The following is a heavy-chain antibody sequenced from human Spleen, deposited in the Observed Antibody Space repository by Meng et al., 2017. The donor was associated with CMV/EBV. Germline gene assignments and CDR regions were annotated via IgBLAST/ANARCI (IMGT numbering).Heavy chain of an antibody. D-gene: IGHD3-22*01. CDR3: AREPYYYDSSGYYSGPFDY. V-gene: IGHV3-7*03. Sequence: GESLKISCAASGFTFSSYWMSWVRQAPGKGLEWVANVKQDGSEKYYVDSVKGRFTISRDNAKNSLYLQMNSLRAEDTALYYCAREPYYYDSSGYYSGPFDYWGQGTLVTVSS. J-gene: IGHJ4*02. CDR2: VKQDGSEK. CDR1: GFTFSSYW.